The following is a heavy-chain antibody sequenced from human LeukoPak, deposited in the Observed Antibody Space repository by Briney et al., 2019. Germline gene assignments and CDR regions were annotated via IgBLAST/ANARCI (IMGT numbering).Heavy chain of an antibody. CDR1: GDSISSGGYY. CDR3: ARRGPGGDSSGYYYFDY. D-gene: IGHD3-22*01. V-gene: IGHV4-39*01. CDR2: IYYSGST. Sequence: SETLSLTCTVSGDSISSGGYYWGCIRQPPGKGLEWIGTIYYSGSTYYNPSFESRVTISVDTSKNQFSLKLNSVTAADTAVYYCARRGPGGDSSGYYYFDYWGQGTLVTVSS. J-gene: IGHJ4*02.